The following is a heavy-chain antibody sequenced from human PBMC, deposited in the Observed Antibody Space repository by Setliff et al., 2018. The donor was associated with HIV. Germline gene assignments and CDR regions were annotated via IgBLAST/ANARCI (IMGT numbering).Heavy chain of an antibody. CDR3: ATRIRDGHRGYGYFDF. Sequence: PSETLSLTCSVSGGSTIGYHWNWIRQPAGTGLEWIGRMYYTYNTDYNPSLKSRVVMSIDTSKNQFSLRLDSVTAADTAVYYCATRIRDGHRGYGYFDFWGQGTLVTVSS. D-gene: IGHD5-12*01. J-gene: IGHJ4*02. CDR1: GGSTIGYH. V-gene: IGHV4-4*07. CDR2: MYYTYNT.